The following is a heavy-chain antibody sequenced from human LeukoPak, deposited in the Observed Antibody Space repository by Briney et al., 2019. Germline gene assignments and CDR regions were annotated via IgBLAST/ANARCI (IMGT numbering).Heavy chain of an antibody. CDR1: GLXLSHYW. CDR3: ARIRRGPIDY. J-gene: IGHJ4*02. Sequence: GGSLRLSCAASGLXLSHYWIHWVRQGPGKGPVWVSDLNGDGGSTGYADSVKGRFTSSRDTSKNSLYLQMNSLRAEDTAVFYCARIRRGPIDYWGQGTLVTVSS. CDR2: LNGDGGST. D-gene: IGHD3-10*01. V-gene: IGHV3-74*01.